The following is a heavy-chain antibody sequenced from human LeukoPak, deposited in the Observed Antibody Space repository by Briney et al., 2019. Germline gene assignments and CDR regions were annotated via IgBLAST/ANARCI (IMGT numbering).Heavy chain of an antibody. Sequence: ASVKVSCKASGYTFTSYYMHWVRQAPGQGLEWMAIISPSGGSTRYAQKFQGRATMTRDTSTSTVYMELSSLRSDDTAVYYCARDPRPSYDSSDYYYPGDYWGQGTLVTVSS. CDR2: ISPSGGST. CDR1: GYTFTSYY. D-gene: IGHD3-22*01. CDR3: ARDPRPSYDSSDYYYPGDY. V-gene: IGHV1-46*01. J-gene: IGHJ4*02.